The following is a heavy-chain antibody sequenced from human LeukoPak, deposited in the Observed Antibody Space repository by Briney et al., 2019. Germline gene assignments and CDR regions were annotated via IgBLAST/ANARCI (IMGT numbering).Heavy chain of an antibody. CDR2: IYYIGST. CDR1: GGSIRSYY. CDR3: ARGGIVGSRTNWFDP. V-gene: IGHV4-59*01. Sequence: SETLSLSCIVSGGSIRSYYWSWIRQPPGKGLECIGYIYYIGSTNYNPSLKSRVTISLDTSKSQFSLKLTSVTPADTAVYYCARGGIVGSRTNWFDPWGQGILVTVSS. J-gene: IGHJ5*02. D-gene: IGHD1-26*01.